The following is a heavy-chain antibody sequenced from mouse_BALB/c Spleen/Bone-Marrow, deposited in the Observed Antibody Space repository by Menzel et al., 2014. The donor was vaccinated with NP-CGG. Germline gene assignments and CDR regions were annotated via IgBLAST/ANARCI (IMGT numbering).Heavy chain of an antibody. Sequence: EVMLVESGGGLVQPGGSRRLSCATSGFTFTDYYMSWVRQPPGKALEWLGFIRNKANGYTTEYSASVKGRFTISRDNSQSILYLQMNTLRAEDSATYYCARYDVYYYFDYWGQGTTLTVSS. J-gene: IGHJ2*01. CDR1: GFTFTDYY. D-gene: IGHD2-3*01. CDR2: IRNKANGYTT. V-gene: IGHV7-3*02. CDR3: ARYDVYYYFDY.